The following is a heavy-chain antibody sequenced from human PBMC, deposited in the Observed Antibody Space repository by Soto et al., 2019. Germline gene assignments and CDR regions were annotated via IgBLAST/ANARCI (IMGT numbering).Heavy chain of an antibody. CDR2: IYWNDDK. CDR3: AHIVVAGLGYYFDY. D-gene: IGHD6-19*01. CDR1: GFSLSSTRMA. J-gene: IGHJ4*02. Sequence: QITLKESGPTLVKPTQTLTLTCTFSGFSLSSTRMAVGWIRQPPGKALEWLALIYWNDDKRYSPFLKSSLTITTDTSKHQVVLTMSNMDPVDTARYYCAHIVVAGLGYYFDYWGQGTLVTVSS. V-gene: IGHV2-5*01.